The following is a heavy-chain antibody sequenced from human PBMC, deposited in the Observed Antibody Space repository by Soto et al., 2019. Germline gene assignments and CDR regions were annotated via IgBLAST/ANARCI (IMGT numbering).Heavy chain of an antibody. J-gene: IGHJ1*01. CDR3: VTRRDRPEKQAVAGTFQH. CDR1: SGSISSSNW. D-gene: IGHD6-19*01. V-gene: IGHV4-4*02. CDR2: IYHSGST. Sequence: SETLSLTCAVSSGSISSSNWWSWVRQPPGKGLEWIGEIYHSGSTNYNPSLKSRVTISVDKSKNQFSLKLSSVTAADTAVYYCVTRRDRPEKQAVAGTFQHWGQGTLVTVSS.